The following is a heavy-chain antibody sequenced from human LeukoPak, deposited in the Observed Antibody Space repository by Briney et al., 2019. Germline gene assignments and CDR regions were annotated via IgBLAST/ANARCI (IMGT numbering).Heavy chain of an antibody. CDR1: GLTFSSYA. Sequence: GGSLRLSLAASGLTFSSYAMSWVRRAPGKGLEWVSAISGSGGSTYYADSVKGRFTISRDNSKNTLYLQMNSLRAEDTAVYYCAKVGGMKRGYYFDYWGQGTLVTVSS. J-gene: IGHJ4*02. V-gene: IGHV3-23*01. CDR2: ISGSGGST. D-gene: IGHD3-16*01. CDR3: AKVGGMKRGYYFDY.